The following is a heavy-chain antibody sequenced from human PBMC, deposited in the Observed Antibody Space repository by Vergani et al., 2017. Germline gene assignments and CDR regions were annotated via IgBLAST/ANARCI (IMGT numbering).Heavy chain of an antibody. CDR3: ARDLSGYCSSTSCYSFDY. CDR2: IIPIFGTA. D-gene: IGHD2-2*01. CDR1: GGTSSSYA. J-gene: IGHJ4*02. V-gene: IGHV1-69*01. Sequence: QVQLVQSGAEVKKPGSSVKVSCKASGGTSSSYAISWVRQAPGQGLEWMGGIIPIFGTANYAQKFQGRVTITANESTSTAYMELSSLRSEDTAVYYCARDLSGYCSSTSCYSFDYWGQGTLVTVSS.